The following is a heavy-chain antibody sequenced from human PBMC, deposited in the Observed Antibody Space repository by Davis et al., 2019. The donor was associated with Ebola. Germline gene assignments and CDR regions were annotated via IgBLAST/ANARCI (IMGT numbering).Heavy chain of an antibody. Sequence: GESLKISCAASGFTFSSYGMHWVRQAPGKGLEWVAVISYDGSNKYYADSVKGRLTISRDNSRNTVYLEMYSLRVEDTAVYYCAKTGRKTWYSDSSGGPHAFDSWGQGTLVTVSS. CDR1: GFTFSSYG. CDR2: ISYDGSNK. CDR3: AKTGRKTWYSDSSGGPHAFDS. D-gene: IGHD6-6*01. V-gene: IGHV3-30*18. J-gene: IGHJ4*02.